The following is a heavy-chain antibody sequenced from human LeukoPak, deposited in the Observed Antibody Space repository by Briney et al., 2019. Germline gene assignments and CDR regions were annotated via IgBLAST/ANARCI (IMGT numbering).Heavy chain of an antibody. V-gene: IGHV1-46*01. CDR2: INTSGGST. CDR1: GYTFTSYY. J-gene: IGHJ4*02. Sequence: ASVKVSCKASGYTFTSYYMHWVRQAPGQGLEGMGIINTSGGSTSYAPKFQGRDTMTRDTSTSTVYMELSSLRSEDTAVYYCAREGGRHFDYWGQGTLVTVSS. D-gene: IGHD3-16*01. CDR3: AREGGRHFDY.